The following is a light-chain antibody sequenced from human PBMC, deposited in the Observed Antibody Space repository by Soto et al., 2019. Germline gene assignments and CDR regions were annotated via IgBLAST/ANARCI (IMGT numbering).Light chain of an antibody. V-gene: IGLV2-14*02. CDR2: EVN. CDR1: SSDVGSYNL. Sequence: QSALTQPASVSGSPGQSITISCTGTSSDVGSYNLVSWYQQHPGKAPKLMIYEVNNRPSGVSNRFSGSKSGNTASLTISGLQAEDEADYYCSSYTSSSTLVVFGGGTKLTVL. CDR3: SSYTSSSTLVV. J-gene: IGLJ2*01.